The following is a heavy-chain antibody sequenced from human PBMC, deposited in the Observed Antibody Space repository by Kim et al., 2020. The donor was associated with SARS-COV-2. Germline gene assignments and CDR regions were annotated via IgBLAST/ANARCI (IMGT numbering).Heavy chain of an antibody. V-gene: IGHV3-30*07. CDR3: ARDHEGTTSSYFDY. Sequence: DAVKGRFTISRDNSKNTRYLQMNSLRAEDTAVYYCARDHEGTTSSYFDYWGQGTLVTVSS. J-gene: IGHJ4*02. D-gene: IGHD1-1*01.